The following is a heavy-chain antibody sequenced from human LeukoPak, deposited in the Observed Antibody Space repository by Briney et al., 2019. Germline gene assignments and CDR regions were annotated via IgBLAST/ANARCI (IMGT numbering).Heavy chain of an antibody. Sequence: GGSLRLSCAASGFTFSSYSMNWVRQAPGKGLGWVSSIRSSSSYIYYADSVKGRFTISRDNAKNSLYLQMNSLRAEDTAVYYCAGAKTAMWHYWGQGTLVTVSS. CDR1: GFTFSSYS. V-gene: IGHV3-21*01. CDR3: AGAKTAMWHY. D-gene: IGHD5-18*01. CDR2: IRSSSSYI. J-gene: IGHJ4*02.